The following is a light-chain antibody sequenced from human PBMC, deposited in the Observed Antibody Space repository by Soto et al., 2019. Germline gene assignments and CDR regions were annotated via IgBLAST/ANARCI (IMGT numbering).Light chain of an antibody. Sequence: EVVVMQSPGTLSLSPGERATLSCRASQSVSSSSIAWYQQEPGQAPRLLMYCVSIRGAGIPDRLSGSGSGTDFTLTISSLELEDSAVYYCQQYGNSPCTFGQGTKV. CDR1: QSVSSSS. V-gene: IGKV3-20*01. CDR2: CVS. CDR3: QQYGNSPCT. J-gene: IGKJ1*01.